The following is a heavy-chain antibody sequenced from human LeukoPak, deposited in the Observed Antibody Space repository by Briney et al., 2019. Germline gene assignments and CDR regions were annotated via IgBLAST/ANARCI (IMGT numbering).Heavy chain of an antibody. CDR1: GYTFNTYG. Sequence: ASVKVSCKPYGYTFNTYGITWVRQAPGQGLEWMGWISPYNGNTNYAQKFQGRVTMTTDTSTSTAYMELRSLRSDDTAVYYCAREVPNYGMDVWGQGTTVTVSS. CDR3: AREVPNYGMDV. CDR2: ISPYNGNT. J-gene: IGHJ6*02. V-gene: IGHV1-18*01. D-gene: IGHD4/OR15-4a*01.